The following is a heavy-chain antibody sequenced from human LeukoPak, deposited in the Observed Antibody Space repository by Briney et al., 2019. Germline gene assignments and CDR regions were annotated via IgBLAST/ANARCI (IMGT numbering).Heavy chain of an antibody. Sequence: GGSLRLSCAASGFTFSSYAMSWVRQAPGKGLEWVSAISGSGGSTYYADSVKGRFTISRDNAKNSLYLQMNSLRAEDTAVYYCAREDLWDGKYYYYYYMDVWGKGTTVTVSS. J-gene: IGHJ6*03. CDR1: GFTFSSYA. D-gene: IGHD1-26*01. CDR2: ISGSGGST. V-gene: IGHV3-23*01. CDR3: AREDLWDGKYYYYYYMDV.